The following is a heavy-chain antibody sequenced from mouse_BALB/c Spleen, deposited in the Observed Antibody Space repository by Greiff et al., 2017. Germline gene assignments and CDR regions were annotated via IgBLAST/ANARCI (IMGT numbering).Heavy chain of an antibody. CDR1: GYAFSSYW. V-gene: IGHV1-80*01. CDR2: IYPGDGDT. CDR3: ARGLLREYFYV. Sequence: QVQLQQSGAELVRPGSSVKISCKASGYAFSSYWINWVKQRPGQGLEWIGQIYPGDGDTNYNGKFKGKATLTAYKSSSTAYMQLSSLTSEDSAVYFCARGLLREYFYVWGAGTTVTVSS. J-gene: IGHJ1*01. D-gene: IGHD2-3*01.